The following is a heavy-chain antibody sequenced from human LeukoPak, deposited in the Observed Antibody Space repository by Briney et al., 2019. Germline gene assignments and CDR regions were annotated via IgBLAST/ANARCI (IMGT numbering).Heavy chain of an antibody. CDR2: IYNSGTT. CDR1: GGSIRSGSHY. CDR3: ARGASGEGY. V-gene: IGHV4-31*03. D-gene: IGHD3-10*01. J-gene: IGHJ4*02. Sequence: SETLSLTCTVSGGSIRSGSHYWSWTPQHPGKGLEWIGYIYNSGTTHYNPSLKSRITMSVDTSKNQFSLKLSSVTAADTAVYYCARGASGEGYWGQGTLVTVSS.